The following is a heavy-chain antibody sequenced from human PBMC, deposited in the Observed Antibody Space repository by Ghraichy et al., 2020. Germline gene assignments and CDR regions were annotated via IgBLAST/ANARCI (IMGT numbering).Heavy chain of an antibody. V-gene: IGHV3-7*01. CDR2: IKQAGSEK. D-gene: IGHD2-15*01. Sequence: GGSLRLSCAASGFSFSSDWMRWARQAPGKGLEWVAAIKQAGSEKSYVDSVKGRFTISRDNAKNSLYLQMSLLTDEDTAVYYCVIIYRGSAVAVWGQGTLVTVSS. CDR3: VIIYRGSAVAV. CDR1: GFSFSSDW. J-gene: IGHJ4*02.